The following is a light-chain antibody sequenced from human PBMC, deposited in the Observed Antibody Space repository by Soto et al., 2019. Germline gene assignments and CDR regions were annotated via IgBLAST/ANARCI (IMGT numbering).Light chain of an antibody. Sequence: EIVLTQSPGTLSLSPGERATLSCRASQSVSSSYLAGYQQKPGQAPRLLIYGAASRATGIPHTFSGSGSGTDFTLTISRLEPEDFAVYYCQQYGSSPPLTFGGGTKVEIK. CDR3: QQYGSSPPLT. CDR1: QSVSSSY. V-gene: IGKV3-20*01. J-gene: IGKJ4*01. CDR2: GAA.